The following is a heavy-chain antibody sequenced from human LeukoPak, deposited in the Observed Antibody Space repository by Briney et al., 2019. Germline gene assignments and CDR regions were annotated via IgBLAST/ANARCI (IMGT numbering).Heavy chain of an antibody. Sequence: GGSLRLSCAASGFTFSSHAMSWVRQAPGKGLEWVSAISGSGGSTYYADSVKGRFTISRDNSKNTLYLQMNSLRAEDTAVYYCAKGSDYYGSGIRFDPWGQGTLVTVSS. V-gene: IGHV3-23*01. CDR1: GFTFSSHA. J-gene: IGHJ5*02. CDR2: ISGSGGST. D-gene: IGHD3-10*01. CDR3: AKGSDYYGSGIRFDP.